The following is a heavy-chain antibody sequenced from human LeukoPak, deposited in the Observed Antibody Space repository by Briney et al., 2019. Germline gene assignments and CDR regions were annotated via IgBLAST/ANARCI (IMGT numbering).Heavy chain of an antibody. CDR2: ISYNGSQT. CDR1: GFTFSIYA. J-gene: IGHJ4*02. D-gene: IGHD6-19*01. Sequence: GGSLRLSCAASGFTFSIYAMHWVRQAPGKGLEHVSGISYNGSQTYYGNSVKDRFTISRENAKNTLYLQMASLRADDMAVYYCVRDRGGSGWYYFAYWGQGTLVTVSS. V-gene: IGHV3-64*01. CDR3: VRDRGGSGWYYFAY.